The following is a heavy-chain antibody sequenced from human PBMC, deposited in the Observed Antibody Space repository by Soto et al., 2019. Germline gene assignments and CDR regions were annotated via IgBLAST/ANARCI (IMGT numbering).Heavy chain of an antibody. J-gene: IGHJ4*02. V-gene: IGHV3-66*01. CDR3: AKGASTHAATGY. Sequence: EVQLVESGGGLVQPGGSLRLSCAASGFIVSRNYMTWLRQAPGKGLEWVSVINNGGGTYYTESVKGRFPISRDNSKNTLSLEMNNLPAEDTAVYYCAKGASTHAATGYWGQGTLVTVSS. CDR2: INNGGGT. CDR1: GFIVSRNY. D-gene: IGHD2-2*01.